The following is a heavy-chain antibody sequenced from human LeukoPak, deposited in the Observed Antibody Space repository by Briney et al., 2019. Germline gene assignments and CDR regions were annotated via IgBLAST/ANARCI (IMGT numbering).Heavy chain of an antibody. CDR1: GGSISSYY. J-gene: IGHJ6*02. Sequence: SETLSLTCTVPGGSISSYYWSWLRQSAGKGLEWIGRIYSSGSTNYNPSFTSRVTMSVDTSKNQFSLRLSSVTAADTAVYYCARDPRAVDVWGQGTTVTVSS. V-gene: IGHV4-4*07. CDR2: IYSSGST. CDR3: ARDPRAVDV.